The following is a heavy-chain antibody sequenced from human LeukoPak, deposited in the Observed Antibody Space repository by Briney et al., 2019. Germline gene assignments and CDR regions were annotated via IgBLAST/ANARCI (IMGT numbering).Heavy chain of an antibody. D-gene: IGHD1-26*01. CDR1: GAFIGSNSYY. Sequence: PSETLSLTCTVSGAFIGSNSYYWGWIRLPPGKGLEWLGSIYYTGTAYYNPSLKSRVIMSIDTSKSQFSLILSSVTAADTAVCYCARRCKVGLSGYYFDYWGQGTLVTVSP. CDR2: IYYTGTA. V-gene: IGHV4-39*07. J-gene: IGHJ4*02. CDR3: ARRCKVGLSGYYFDY.